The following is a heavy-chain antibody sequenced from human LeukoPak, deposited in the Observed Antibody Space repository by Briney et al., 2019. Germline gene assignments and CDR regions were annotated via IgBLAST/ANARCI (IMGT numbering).Heavy chain of an antibody. Sequence: PSETLSLTCTVSGYSISSGYYWGWIRQPPVKGLEWIGSIYHSGSTYYNPSLKSRVTISVDTSKNQFSLKLSSVTAADTAVYYCARDRFGYYDSSGPFDIWGQGTMVTVSS. J-gene: IGHJ3*02. D-gene: IGHD3-22*01. V-gene: IGHV4-38-2*02. CDR1: GYSISSGYY. CDR3: ARDRFGYYDSSGPFDI. CDR2: IYHSGST.